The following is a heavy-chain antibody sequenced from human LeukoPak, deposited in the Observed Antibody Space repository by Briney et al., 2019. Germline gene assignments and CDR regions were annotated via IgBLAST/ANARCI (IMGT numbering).Heavy chain of an antibody. J-gene: IGHJ3*02. CDR1: GGSISSSSYY. Sequence: SETLSLTCTVSGGSISSSSYYWGWIRQPPGKGLEWIGSIYYSGSTYYNPSLKSRVTISVDTSKNQFSLKLSSVTAADTAVYYCGRGGGGDAFDIWGQGTMVTVSS. V-gene: IGHV4-39*07. D-gene: IGHD3-16*01. CDR2: IYYSGST. CDR3: GRGGGGDAFDI.